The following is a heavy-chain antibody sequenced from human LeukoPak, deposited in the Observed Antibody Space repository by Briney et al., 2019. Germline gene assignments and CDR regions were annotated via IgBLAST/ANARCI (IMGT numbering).Heavy chain of an antibody. CDR3: ATGRGAFDI. Sequence: GGSLRLSCAASGFTFSSYAMHWVRQAPGKGLEWVANIKQDGSEKYYVDSVKGRFTISRDNAKNSLYLQMNSLRAEDTAAYYCATGRGAFDIWGQGTMVTVSS. CDR2: IKQDGSEK. V-gene: IGHV3-7*01. J-gene: IGHJ3*02. CDR1: GFTFSSYA.